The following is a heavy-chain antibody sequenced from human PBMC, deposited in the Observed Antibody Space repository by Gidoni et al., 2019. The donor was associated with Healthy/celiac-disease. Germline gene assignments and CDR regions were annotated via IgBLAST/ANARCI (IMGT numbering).Heavy chain of an antibody. CDR1: GFTFSSYG. CDR2: IWYDGSNK. V-gene: IGHV3-33*01. Sequence: QVQLVESGGCVVQPGRSLRLSCAASGFTFSSYGMHWVRQAPGKGLGWVAVIWYDGSNKYYADSVKGRFTISRDNSKNTLYLQMNSLRAEDTAVYYCARDLHDARGSDWGQGTLVTVSS. J-gene: IGHJ4*02. CDR3: ARDLHDARGSD. D-gene: IGHD3-10*01.